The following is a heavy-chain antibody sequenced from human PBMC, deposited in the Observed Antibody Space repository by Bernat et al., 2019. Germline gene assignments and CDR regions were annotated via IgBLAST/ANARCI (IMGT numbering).Heavy chain of an antibody. V-gene: IGHV4-59*01. CDR1: GGSISSYY. D-gene: IGHD5-12*01. Sequence: QVQLQESGPGLVKPSETLSLTCTVSGGSISSYYWNWIRQSPGRGLEWIGDIHYSGSTNYNPSLKSRVTISVDTSKDQFSLKLSSVTVADTAVYYCARLLGLAKGQMGYWGQGTLVTVSS. CDR3: ARLLGLAKGQMGY. CDR2: IHYSGST. J-gene: IGHJ4*02.